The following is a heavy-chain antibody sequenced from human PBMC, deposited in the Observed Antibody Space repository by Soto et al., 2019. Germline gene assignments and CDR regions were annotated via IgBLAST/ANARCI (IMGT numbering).Heavy chain of an antibody. CDR1: GYTFSNYG. CDR3: SRFIMVGGWFDPNYYHGMDV. Sequence: QVQLVQSGAEVKKPGASVTVSCKTSGYTFSNYGINWVRQAPGQGLEWMGWISGYNGNTNYAQTGQGRVTMTTDTSKGTVYMELRSLKSDDTAIYYCSRFIMVGGWFDPNYYHGMDVWGQGTTVTVSS. J-gene: IGHJ6*02. D-gene: IGHD3-10*01. V-gene: IGHV1-18*01. CDR2: ISGYNGNT.